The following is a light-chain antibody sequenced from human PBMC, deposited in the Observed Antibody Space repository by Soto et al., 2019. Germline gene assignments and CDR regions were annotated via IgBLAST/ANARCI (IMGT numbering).Light chain of an antibody. CDR3: QQTFNNRHS. CDR1: QSVSTS. V-gene: IGKV1-39*01. CDR2: HSS. Sequence: DIQMTQSPSSLSASVGARVTITCRASQSVSTSVNWYQQLGGKAPKLLIQHSSTLQSGVPSRFSGSGSGTDFTLTISSLQPEDCATYYCQQTFNNRHSFGGGTKVEIK. J-gene: IGKJ4*01.